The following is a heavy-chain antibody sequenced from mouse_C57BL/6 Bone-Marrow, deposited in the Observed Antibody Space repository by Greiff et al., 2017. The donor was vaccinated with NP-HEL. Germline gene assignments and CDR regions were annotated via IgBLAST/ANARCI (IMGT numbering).Heavy chain of an antibody. V-gene: IGHV1-19*01. Sequence: DVKLQESGPVLVKPGASVKMSCKASGYTFTDYYMNWVKQSHGKSLEWIGVINPYNGGTSYNQKFKGKATLTVDKSSSTAYMELNSLTSEDSAVYYCARWGGYYAMDYWGQGTSVTVSS. CDR2: INPYNGGT. J-gene: IGHJ4*01. CDR3: ARWGGYYAMDY. CDR1: GYTFTDYY.